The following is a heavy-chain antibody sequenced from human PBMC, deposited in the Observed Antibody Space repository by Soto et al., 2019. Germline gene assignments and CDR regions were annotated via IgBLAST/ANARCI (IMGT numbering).Heavy chain of an antibody. CDR2: INTYNGNT. J-gene: IGHJ6*02. CDR3: ARHSPSSYGMDV. Sequence: QVQLVQSGAEVKNPGASVKVSCKASGCTFDTNGISWVRQAPGQGLEWMAWINTYNGNTKYAQNLQGRVTMTTDTSTSTAYMELRSLISDDTAVYYCARHSPSSYGMDVWGQGTTVTVSS. V-gene: IGHV1-18*01. CDR1: GCTFDTNG.